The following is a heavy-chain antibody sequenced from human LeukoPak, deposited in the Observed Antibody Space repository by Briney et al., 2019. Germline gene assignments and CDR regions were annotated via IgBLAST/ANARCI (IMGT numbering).Heavy chain of an antibody. V-gene: IGHV1-18*01. CDR2: IIADNGNT. J-gene: IGHJ6*02. CDR3: ARFTMSRGVFGMDV. D-gene: IGHD3-10*01. Sequence: ASVKVSCKASGYSFTAYGINWVRQAPGQGLEWMGWIIADNGNTNYAQTLQGRVTMTTDTSTSTAHMELRSLRSDDTAVYYCARFTMSRGVFGMDVWGQGTTVTVSS. CDR1: GYSFTAYG.